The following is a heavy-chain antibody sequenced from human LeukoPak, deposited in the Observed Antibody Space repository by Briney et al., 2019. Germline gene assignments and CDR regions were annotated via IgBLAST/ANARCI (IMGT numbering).Heavy chain of an antibody. V-gene: IGHV1-8*01. J-gene: IGHJ6*04. Sequence: ASVKVSCKASGYTFTSYDIHWVRQATGQGLEWMGRMNPNNGNTGDTQKFQGRVTMTRDPSISTAYMELSSLRSEDTGVYFCARALAGTAELDVWGKGTTVTVSS. CDR1: GYTFTSYD. CDR2: MNPNNGNT. CDR3: ARALAGTAELDV. D-gene: IGHD1-1*01.